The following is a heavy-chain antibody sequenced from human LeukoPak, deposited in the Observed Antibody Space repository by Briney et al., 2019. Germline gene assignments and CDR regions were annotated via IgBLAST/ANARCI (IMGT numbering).Heavy chain of an antibody. CDR1: GFTFSSYA. D-gene: IGHD2-2*02. V-gene: IGHV3-23*01. CDR3: AKGGYCSSTSCYTYYYYYMDV. J-gene: IGHJ6*03. Sequence: GGSLRLSCAASGFTFSSYAMSWVRQAPGKGLEWVSAISGSGGSTYYADSVKGRFTISRDNSKNTMYLQMNSLRAEDTAVYYCAKGGYCSSTSCYTYYYYYMDVWGKGTTVTVSS. CDR2: ISGSGGST.